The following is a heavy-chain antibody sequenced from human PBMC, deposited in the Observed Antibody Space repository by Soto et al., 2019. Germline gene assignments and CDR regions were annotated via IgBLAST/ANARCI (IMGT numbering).Heavy chain of an antibody. CDR2: IDYSGNI. Sequence: QLQLQESGPGLVKPSETLSLTCTVSGGSISRSTYYWGWIRQPPGKGLEWIGSIDYSGNIYYNPSNKSRDTISVDTSKNQFSLKLSSLTATDTAVYYCARRSSYGATDCYSGYFDSWGQGTLVTVSS. V-gene: IGHV4-39*01. CDR3: ARRSSYGATDCYSGYFDS. D-gene: IGHD2-21*02. J-gene: IGHJ4*02. CDR1: GGSISRSTYY.